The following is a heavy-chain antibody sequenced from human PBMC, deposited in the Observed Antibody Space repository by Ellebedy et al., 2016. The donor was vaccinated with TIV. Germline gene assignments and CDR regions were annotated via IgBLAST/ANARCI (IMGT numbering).Heavy chain of an antibody. V-gene: IGHV3-7*01. CDR3: ARADGMATYYYHYMDV. CDR1: GFAFTTYW. Sequence: GESLKISCAASGFAFTTYWMSWVRLAPGKGLEWVATIQQDGTKKYYVDSVKGRFTISRGNAENSLYLQMNSLRAEDTAVYYCARADGMATYYYHYMDVWGKGTTVTVSS. D-gene: IGHD5-24*01. J-gene: IGHJ6*03. CDR2: IQQDGTKK.